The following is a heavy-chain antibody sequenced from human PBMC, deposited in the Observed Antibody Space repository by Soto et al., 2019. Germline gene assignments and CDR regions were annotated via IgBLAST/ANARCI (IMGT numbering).Heavy chain of an antibody. CDR1: GVSISSSSYY. D-gene: IGHD6-13*01. V-gene: IGHV4-39*01. CDR3: ARQVAAAGINYYYYGMDV. J-gene: IGHJ6*02. CDR2: IYYSGST. Sequence: SEILSLTCTVSGVSISSSSYYWGWIRQPPGKGLEWIGSIYYSGSTYYNPSLKSRVTISVDTSKNQFSLKLSSVTAADTAVYYCARQVAAAGINYYYYGMDVWGQGTTVTVSS.